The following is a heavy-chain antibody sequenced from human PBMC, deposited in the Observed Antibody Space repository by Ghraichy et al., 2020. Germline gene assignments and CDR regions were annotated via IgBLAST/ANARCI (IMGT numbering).Heavy chain of an antibody. D-gene: IGHD3-10*01. CDR3: ARGIHYSGSGTYSGWFDS. CDR2: ISASGATM. J-gene: IGHJ5*01. CDR1: GFTFRDYY. Sequence: GGSLRLSCAASGFTFRDYYMGWLRQAPGKGLECVSYISASGATMNCADSVKGRFTISKDNAQNSVYLHMNSLRPEDTAMYFCARGIHYSGSGTYSGWFDSWGQGSLVTVSS. V-gene: IGHV3-11*01.